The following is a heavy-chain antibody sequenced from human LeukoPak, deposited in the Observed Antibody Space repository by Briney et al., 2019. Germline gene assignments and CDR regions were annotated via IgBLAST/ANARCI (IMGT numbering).Heavy chain of an antibody. CDR1: GFTLSRHW. V-gene: IGHV3-23*01. D-gene: IGHD2-2*01. CDR2: ISKSGSNT. CDR3: AKRTSTSWHPIDY. J-gene: IGHJ4*02. Sequence: GGSLRLSCAASGFTLSRHWMYWVRQAPGRGLEWVSAISKSGSNTYYADSVRGRFTISRDNSKNTLYLQMRSLGGEDTAVYYCAKRTSTSWHPIDYWGRGTLVTVSS.